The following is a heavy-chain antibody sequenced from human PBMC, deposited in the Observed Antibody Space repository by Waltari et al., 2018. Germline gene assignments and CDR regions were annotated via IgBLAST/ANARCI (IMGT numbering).Heavy chain of an antibody. Sequence: QVQLVQSGAEVKKPGASVKVSCKASGYNFTGYYMNWVRQAPGQGLEWMGWINPNSGGTNYAQKFQGRVTMTRDTSISTAYMELSRLRSDDTAVYYCARVPNSSGWPTYFDYWGQGTLVTVSS. D-gene: IGHD6-19*01. CDR2: INPNSGGT. V-gene: IGHV1-2*02. CDR3: ARVPNSSGWPTYFDY. CDR1: GYNFTGYY. J-gene: IGHJ4*02.